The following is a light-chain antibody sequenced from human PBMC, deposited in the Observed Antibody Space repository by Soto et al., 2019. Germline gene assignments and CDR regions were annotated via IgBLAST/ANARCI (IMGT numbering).Light chain of an antibody. CDR1: SGSIASNY. V-gene: IGLV6-57*04. CDR3: QSYDSSDRVI. CDR2: ENY. J-gene: IGLJ2*01. Sequence: NFMLTQPHSVSESPGKTVTISCTRSSGSIASNYVQWYQQRPGSAPTTVISENYQRPSGVPDRFSGSIDSSSNSASLIISGLETEDEADYYCQSYDSSDRVIFGGGTKVTVL.